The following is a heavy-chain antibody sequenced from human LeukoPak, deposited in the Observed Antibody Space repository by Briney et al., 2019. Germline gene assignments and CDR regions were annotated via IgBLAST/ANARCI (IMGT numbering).Heavy chain of an antibody. V-gene: IGHV3-23*01. CDR3: AKDREHIAAAGTFVY. Sequence: GGSLRLSCAASGFTFSSYALSWVRQAPGKGLEWVSVISGSGGSTYSADSVKGRFTISRDNSKNTLYLQMNSLRADDTAVYFCAKDREHIAAAGTFVYWGQGTLVTVSA. J-gene: IGHJ4*02. D-gene: IGHD6-13*01. CDR1: GFTFSSYA. CDR2: ISGSGGST.